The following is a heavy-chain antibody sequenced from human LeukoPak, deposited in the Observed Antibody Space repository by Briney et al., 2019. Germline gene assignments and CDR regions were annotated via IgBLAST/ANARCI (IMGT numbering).Heavy chain of an antibody. D-gene: IGHD3-10*01. CDR1: GFTFSSYG. CDR2: IWYDGSKK. CDR3: ARGAEKILSFGEYPSDAFDI. V-gene: IGHV3-33*01. Sequence: GGSLRLSCAASGFTFSSYGMHWVRQAPGKGLEWVAVIWYDGSKKYYGDSVKGRFTISRDNPKNTLYLQMNSLRAEDTAVYYCARGAEKILSFGEYPSDAFDIWGQGTMDSVTS. J-gene: IGHJ3*02.